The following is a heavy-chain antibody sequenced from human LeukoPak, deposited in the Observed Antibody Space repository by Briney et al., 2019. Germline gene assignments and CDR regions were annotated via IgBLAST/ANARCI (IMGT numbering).Heavy chain of an antibody. CDR2: VLYDGSSR. J-gene: IGHJ4*02. CDR3: ARDHGGGSWYYFDY. Sequence: PGGSLRLSCAASGFTFSSYAMHWVRQAPGKGLEWVAIVLYDGSSRYNADSVKGRFTISRDNSKNTLYVQMNSLRADDTAVYYCARDHGGGSWYYFDYWGQGTLVTVSS. V-gene: IGHV3-30*04. D-gene: IGHD2-15*01. CDR1: GFTFSSYA.